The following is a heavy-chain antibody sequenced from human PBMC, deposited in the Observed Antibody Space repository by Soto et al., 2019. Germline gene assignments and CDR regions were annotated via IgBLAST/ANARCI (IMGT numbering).Heavy chain of an antibody. D-gene: IGHD3-10*01. CDR2: IYYSGST. J-gene: IGHJ5*02. CDR1: GGSISSYY. V-gene: IGHV4-59*12. CDR3: ARVPGP. Sequence: SETLSLTCPVAGGSISSYYWSWIRQPPGKGLEWIGYIYYSGSTYYNPSLKSRVTISVDRSKNQFSLKLSSVTAADTAVYYCARVPGPWGQGTLVTVSS.